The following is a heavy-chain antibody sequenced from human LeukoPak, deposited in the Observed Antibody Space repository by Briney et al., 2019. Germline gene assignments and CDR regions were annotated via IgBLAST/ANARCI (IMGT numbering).Heavy chain of an antibody. CDR2: LTGSGGNT. Sequence: GRSLRLSCAASGFTFSSYAMSWVRQAPGKGLEWVSGLTGSGGNTYYADSVKGRFTISRDNSKNTLSPQMNSLRAEDAAVYYCVKFRGIQHYNYHMDVWGKGTTVTVSS. V-gene: IGHV3-23*01. CDR1: GFTFSSYA. CDR3: VKFRGIQHYNYHMDV. J-gene: IGHJ6*03. D-gene: IGHD3-10*01.